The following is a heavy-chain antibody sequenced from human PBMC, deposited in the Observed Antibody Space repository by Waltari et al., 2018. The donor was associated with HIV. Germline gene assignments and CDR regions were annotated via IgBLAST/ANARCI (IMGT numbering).Heavy chain of an antibody. CDR3: VKDSGRAADVFDL. V-gene: IGHV3-23*01. Sequence: QLLESGGGLVEPGGSLRLSCAASGFIFTDFAMDWVRQAPGKGLEWVSAIRGGGETFYADSVKGRFTISRDNSKNTLYLQMNSLRADDAAVYYCVKDSGRAADVFDLLGQGTMVTVSS. D-gene: IGHD3-10*01. CDR2: IRGGGET. CDR1: GFIFTDFA. J-gene: IGHJ3*01.